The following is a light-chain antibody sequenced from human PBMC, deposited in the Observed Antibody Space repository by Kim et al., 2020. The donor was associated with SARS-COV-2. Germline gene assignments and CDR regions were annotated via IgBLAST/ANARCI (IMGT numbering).Light chain of an antibody. V-gene: IGLV7-46*01. Sequence: QAVVTQEPSLTVSPGGTVTLTCGSSTGAVTSGHYPYWFQQKPGQAPRTLIYDTTNKHSWTPARFSGSLLGDKAALTLSGAQPEDEAEYYCFLSYSGARPLFVGGTKLTVL. J-gene: IGLJ2*01. CDR1: TGAVTSGHY. CDR2: DTT. CDR3: FLSYSGARPL.